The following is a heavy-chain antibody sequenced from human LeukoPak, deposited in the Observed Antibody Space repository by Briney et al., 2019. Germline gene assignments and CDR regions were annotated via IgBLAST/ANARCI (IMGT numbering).Heavy chain of an antibody. V-gene: IGHV3-30*02. J-gene: IGHJ5*02. Sequence: GSLRLSCAASGFTFSSYGMHWVRQAPGKGLEWVAFIRYDGSNKYYADSVKGRFTISRDNSKNTLYLQMNSLRAEDTAVYYCAKDGVRYGDKYNWFDPWGQGTLVTVSS. CDR2: IRYDGSNK. CDR3: AKDGVRYGDKYNWFDP. CDR1: GFTFSSYG. D-gene: IGHD3-10*01.